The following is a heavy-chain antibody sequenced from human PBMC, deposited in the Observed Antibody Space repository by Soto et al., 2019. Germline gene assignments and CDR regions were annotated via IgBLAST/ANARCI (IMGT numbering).Heavy chain of an antibody. CDR2: IVVGSGNT. CDR3: AAELDCSSTSCEEGNWFDP. D-gene: IGHD2-2*01. V-gene: IGHV1-58*02. J-gene: IGHJ5*02. Sequence: QMQLVQSGPEVKKPGTSVKVSCKASGFTFTSSAMQWVRQARGQRLEWIGWIVVGSGNTNYAQKFQERVTITRDMSTSTAYMELSSLRSEDTAVYYCAAELDCSSTSCEEGNWFDPWGQGTLVTVSS. CDR1: GFTFTSSA.